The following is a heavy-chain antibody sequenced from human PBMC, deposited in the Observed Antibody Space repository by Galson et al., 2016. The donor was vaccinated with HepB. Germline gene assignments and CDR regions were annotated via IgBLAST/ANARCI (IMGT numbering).Heavy chain of an antibody. D-gene: IGHD2/OR15-2a*01. V-gene: IGHV3-7*01. Sequence: SLRLSCAASGFTFETYWMTWIRQAPGKGLERVANIKEDGTVKNYVDSVKGRFTISRDNAKNSLYLQMNNLRAEDTAVYYCARDMYTTARDYWGQGTLVTGSS. CDR3: ARDMYTTARDY. CDR2: IKEDGTVK. CDR1: GFTFETYW. J-gene: IGHJ4*02.